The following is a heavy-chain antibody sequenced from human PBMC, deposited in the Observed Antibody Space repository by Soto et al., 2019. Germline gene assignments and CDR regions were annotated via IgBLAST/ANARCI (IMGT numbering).Heavy chain of an antibody. J-gene: IGHJ4*02. V-gene: IGHV4-39*01. Sequence: AETLSLTCTVSGGSISSSSYYWGWIRQPPGQGLEWIGSIYYSGSTYYNPSLKSRVTISVDTSKNQFSLKLSSVTAADTAVYYCARPRLSGSYYNMETYYFDYWGQGTLVTVSS. D-gene: IGHD3-10*01. CDR3: ARPRLSGSYYNMETYYFDY. CDR1: GGSISSSSYY. CDR2: IYYSGST.